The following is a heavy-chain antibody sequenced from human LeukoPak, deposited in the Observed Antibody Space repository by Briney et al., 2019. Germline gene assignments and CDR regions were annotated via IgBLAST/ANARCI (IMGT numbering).Heavy chain of an antibody. CDR2: ISSRSNYI. Sequence: GGSLRLSCVASGFTFSSHSMNWVRQAPGKGLEWVSSISSRSNYIYYADSVKGRFTISRDNAKNSLYLQMNSLRAEDTAVYYCARDEVVAAPPDEADAFDIWGQGTMVTVSS. J-gene: IGHJ3*02. V-gene: IGHV3-21*01. CDR1: GFTFSSHS. D-gene: IGHD2-15*01. CDR3: ARDEVVAAPPDEADAFDI.